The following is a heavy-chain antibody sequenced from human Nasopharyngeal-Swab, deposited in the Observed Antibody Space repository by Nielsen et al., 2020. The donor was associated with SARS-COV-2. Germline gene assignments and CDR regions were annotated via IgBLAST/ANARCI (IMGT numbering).Heavy chain of an antibody. CDR2: TSYDGSNK. V-gene: IGHV3-30*05. CDR3: AKGLRVGSAYYFYYYMDV. D-gene: IGHD1-26*01. J-gene: IGHJ6*03. Sequence: GESLKISRATPGFTFRIYGMHRVRQAPAKGLEWVAVTSYDGSNKSYADSVKGRFTISKDYAQNTLYLHMNSLRAEDTAVYYCAKGLRVGSAYYFYYYMDVWGKGTTVTVSS. CDR1: GFTFRIYG.